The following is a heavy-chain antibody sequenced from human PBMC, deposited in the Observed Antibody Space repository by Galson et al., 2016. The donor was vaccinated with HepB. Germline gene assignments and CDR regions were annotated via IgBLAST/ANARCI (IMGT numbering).Heavy chain of an antibody. CDR3: ATDLGPRGIWDVDGFDV. J-gene: IGHJ3*01. CDR2: ISTASSYK. CDR1: GFTFSSYS. Sequence: SLRLSCADSGFTFSSYSMTWVRQAPGQGLEWVASISTASSYKYYADSVKGRFTISRDNAKNSLNLQMNGLRAGDTAVYYCATDLGPRGIWDVDGFDVWGQGTMVTVSS. V-gene: IGHV3-21*01. D-gene: IGHD1-14*01.